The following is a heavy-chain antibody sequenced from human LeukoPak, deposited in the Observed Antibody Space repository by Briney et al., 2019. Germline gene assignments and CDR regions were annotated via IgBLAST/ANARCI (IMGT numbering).Heavy chain of an antibody. Sequence: GGSLRLSCAASGFTFSSYSMNWVRQAPGKGLEWVSSISSSSSYIYYADSVKGRFTISRDNAKNSLYLQMNSLRAEDTAVYYCARLGQKGGDWFDPWGQGTLVTVTS. J-gene: IGHJ5*02. CDR3: ARLGQKGGDWFDP. D-gene: IGHD1-26*01. CDR1: GFTFSSYS. V-gene: IGHV3-21*01. CDR2: ISSSSSYI.